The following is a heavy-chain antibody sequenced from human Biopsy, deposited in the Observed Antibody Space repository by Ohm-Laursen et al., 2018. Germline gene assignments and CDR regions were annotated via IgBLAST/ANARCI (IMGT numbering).Heavy chain of an antibody. CDR3: ARDRDRRGWFDP. V-gene: IGHV4-4*07. J-gene: IGHJ5*02. Sequence: PGTLSLTCTVSGGSLSSYSWSWIRQPAGKGLEWIGQIYTSGITNYNPSLKSRVTMSVETSKNKFSLRVSSVTAADTAVYYCARDRDRRGWFDPWGQGTLVTVSS. D-gene: IGHD1-14*01. CDR2: IYTSGIT. CDR1: GGSLSSYS.